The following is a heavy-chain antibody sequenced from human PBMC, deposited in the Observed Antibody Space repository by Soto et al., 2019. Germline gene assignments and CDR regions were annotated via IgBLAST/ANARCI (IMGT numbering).Heavy chain of an antibody. CDR3: ASEGYATREIDS. V-gene: IGHV4-28*03. CDR1: GYSISSSNW. Sequence: QVQLQESGPGLVKPSDTLSLTCAVSGYSISSSNWWGWIRQPPGKGLEWIGYIYYSGSTYYNPSLKRGVTMSVDTSKHQFSLKPSSVTAVDTAVYYCASEGYATREIDSWGQGTLVTVSS. CDR2: IYYSGST. J-gene: IGHJ4*02. D-gene: IGHD2-15*01.